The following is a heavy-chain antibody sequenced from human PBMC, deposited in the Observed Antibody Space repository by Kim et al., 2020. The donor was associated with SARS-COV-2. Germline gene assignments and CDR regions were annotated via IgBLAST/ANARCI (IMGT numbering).Heavy chain of an antibody. CDR2: IKKDGSEE. CDR1: GFIFSSNW. D-gene: IGHD5-12*01. Sequence: GGSLRLSCAASGFIFSSNWMSWVRQAPGKGLEWVANIKKDGSEEYYVDFVKGPFTISRDNAKNSLYLQMSSLGVEDTAINYCARSPSPGSVDYWGQGTLVTVSS. CDR3: ARSPSPGSVDY. V-gene: IGHV3-7*01. J-gene: IGHJ4*02.